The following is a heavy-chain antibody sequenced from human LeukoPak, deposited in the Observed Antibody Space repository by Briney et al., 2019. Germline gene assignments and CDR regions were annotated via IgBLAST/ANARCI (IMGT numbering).Heavy chain of an antibody. V-gene: IGHV4-39*01. CDR1: GVSISSSSYY. J-gene: IGHJ5*02. CDR3: ARRAPDYYDSSWFDP. CDR2: IYYSGST. D-gene: IGHD3-22*01. Sequence: PSETLSLTCTVSGVSISSSSYYWGWIRQPPGKGLEWIGSIYYSGSTYYNPSLKSRVTISVDTSKNQFSLKLSSVTAADTAVYYCARRAPDYYDSSWFDPWGQGTLVTVSS.